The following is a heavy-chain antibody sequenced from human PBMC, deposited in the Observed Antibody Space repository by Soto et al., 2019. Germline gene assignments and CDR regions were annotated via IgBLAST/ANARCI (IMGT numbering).Heavy chain of an antibody. Sequence: QVQLVESGGGVVQPGRSLRLSCAASGFTFRDFGMHWVRQAPGKRLEWVAVMSYDGSNELYVDSVKGRFTISRDNSQNTLFLQMTSLTTEDTAIYYCAKDRIWDAASGWDYHGMDVWGQGTPVTVSS. CDR1: GFTFRDFG. D-gene: IGHD6-19*01. V-gene: IGHV3-30*18. CDR2: MSYDGSNE. J-gene: IGHJ6*02. CDR3: AKDRIWDAASGWDYHGMDV.